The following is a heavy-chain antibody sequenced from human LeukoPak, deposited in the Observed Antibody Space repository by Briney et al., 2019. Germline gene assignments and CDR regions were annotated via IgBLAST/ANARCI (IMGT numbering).Heavy chain of an antibody. Sequence: PGGSLRLSCAASGFTFSSYGMHWVRQAPGKGLEWVAVISYDGSNKYYADSVKGRFTISRDNSKNTLYLQMNSLRAEDTAVYYCAKDRDTAMANEYYYYYGMDVWGQGTTVTVSS. CDR3: AKDRDTAMANEYYYYYGMDV. CDR2: ISYDGSNK. CDR1: GFTFSSYG. V-gene: IGHV3-30*18. D-gene: IGHD5-18*01. J-gene: IGHJ6*02.